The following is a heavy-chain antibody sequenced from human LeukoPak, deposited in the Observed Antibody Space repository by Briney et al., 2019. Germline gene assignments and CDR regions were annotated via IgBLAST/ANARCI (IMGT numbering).Heavy chain of an antibody. CDR1: GGSISSYY. V-gene: IGHV4-59*01. J-gene: IGHJ4*02. D-gene: IGHD3-10*01. Sequence: SETLSLTCTVSGGSISSYYWSWIRQPPGKGLEWIGYIYYSGSTNYNPSLKSRVTISVDTSKNQFSLKLSSVTAADTAVYYCARESSAYGSGRYVDYWGQGTLVTVSS. CDR3: ARESSAYGSGRYVDY. CDR2: IYYSGST.